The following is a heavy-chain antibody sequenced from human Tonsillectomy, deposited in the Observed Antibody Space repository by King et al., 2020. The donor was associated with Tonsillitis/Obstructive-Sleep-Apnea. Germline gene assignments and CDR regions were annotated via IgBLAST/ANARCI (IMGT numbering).Heavy chain of an antibody. Sequence: QLVQSGAEVKKPGASVKVSCTASGYTFINYGINWVRQAPGQGLEWMGWSSAYNGNTKYAQKLQGRVTMTTDTSTSTAYMELRSLRSDDTAIYYCARGRGPPCGGDCQGDYWGQGTLVTVSS. CDR3: ARGRGPPCGGDCQGDY. J-gene: IGHJ4*02. V-gene: IGHV1-18*01. D-gene: IGHD2-21*01. CDR2: SSAYNGNT. CDR1: GYTFINYG.